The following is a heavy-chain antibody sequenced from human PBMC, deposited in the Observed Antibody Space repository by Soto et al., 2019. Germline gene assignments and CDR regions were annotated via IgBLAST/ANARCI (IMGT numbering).Heavy chain of an antibody. CDR2: INPKSGGT. D-gene: IGHD1-26*01. CDR3: ARDLARGGGSAGFDY. Sequence: KVSCKASGYTFTGYYIHWVRQAPGQGFEWMGWINPKSGGTKYPQKFQGRVTMTRDTSLSTVYMTLTRLTSDDTAVYDCARDLARGGGSAGFDYWGQGTLVTVSS. V-gene: IGHV1-2*02. J-gene: IGHJ4*02. CDR1: GYTFTGYY.